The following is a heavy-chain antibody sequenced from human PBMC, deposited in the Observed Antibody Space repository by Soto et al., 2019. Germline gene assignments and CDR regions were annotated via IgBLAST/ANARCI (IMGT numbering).Heavy chain of an antibody. D-gene: IGHD6-19*01. CDR1: GGSISGYY. CDR3: ARHSSGWYLDR. J-gene: IGHJ4*02. V-gene: IGHV4-59*08. CDR2: IYYTGSNSY. Sequence: QVQLQESGPGLVKPSETLSLTCTISGGSISGYYWTWVQQSPRKGLQWIGYIYYTGSNSYNYNPSLNSRVTMSVDTSKNQFSLKLSSVTAADTAIYYCARHSSGWYLDRWGQGTLVTVSS.